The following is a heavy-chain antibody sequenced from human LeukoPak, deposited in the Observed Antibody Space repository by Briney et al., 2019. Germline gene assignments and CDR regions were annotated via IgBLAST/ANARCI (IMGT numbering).Heavy chain of an antibody. J-gene: IGHJ3*02. V-gene: IGHV3-7*01. CDR3: TRDPECSTSSCLDAFDI. D-gene: IGHD2-2*01. CDR2: INQDGSKR. Sequence: GGSLRLSCAASGFSFCDYWMTWVRQAPGKGLEWVANINQDGSKRFYVDSVKGRFTISRDNARNSLYLQLDSLRAEDTAVYYCTRDPECSTSSCLDAFDIWGQGTTVTVSS. CDR1: GFSFCDYW.